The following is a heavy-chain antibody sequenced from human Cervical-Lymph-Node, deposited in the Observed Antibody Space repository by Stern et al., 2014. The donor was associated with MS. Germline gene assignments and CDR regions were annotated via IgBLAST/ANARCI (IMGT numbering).Heavy chain of an antibody. CDR2: ISYDGNHK. D-gene: IGHD6-13*01. J-gene: IGHJ4*02. Sequence: VQLVESGGGVVQPGRSLRLSCAASGFTFSNYAFYWVRQAPGKGLEWVTVISYDGNHKSYADSAQGRFTISRDNSRNTVFLQMNSLRPEDTALYYCARHRAVAGTPHFDYWGQGTLVTVSS. V-gene: IGHV3-30-3*01. CDR3: ARHRAVAGTPHFDY. CDR1: GFTFSNYA.